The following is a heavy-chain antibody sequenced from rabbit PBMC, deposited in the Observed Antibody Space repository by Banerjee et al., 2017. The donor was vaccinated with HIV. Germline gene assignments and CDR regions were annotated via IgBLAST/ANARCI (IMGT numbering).Heavy chain of an antibody. Sequence: QLEESGGDLVKPEGSLTLTCTASGFSFSGSYWICWVRQAPGKGLEWIACINTGSGGSTYYASWAKGRFTISKTSSTTVTLQMTSLTAADTATYFCARDLAGVIGWNFNLWGPGTLVTVS. V-gene: IGHV1S45*01. CDR2: INTGSGGST. D-gene: IGHD4-1*01. CDR3: ARDLAGVIGWNFNL. CDR1: GFSFSGSYW. J-gene: IGHJ4*01.